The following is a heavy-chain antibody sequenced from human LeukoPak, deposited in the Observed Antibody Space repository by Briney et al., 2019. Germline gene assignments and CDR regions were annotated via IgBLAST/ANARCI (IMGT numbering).Heavy chain of an antibody. J-gene: IGHJ4*02. CDR1: GFSISSGYY. CDR3: ARTSTVTTYVFDY. V-gene: IGHV4-38-2*02. Sequence: ASETLSLTCTVSGFSISSGYYWGWIRQPPGKGLEWIGSIYHSGTTYSYPSFKSRVTISVDTSKNQFSLKLSSVTAADTAVYYCARTSTVTTYVFDYWGQGTLVTVSS. D-gene: IGHD4-11*01. CDR2: IYHSGTT.